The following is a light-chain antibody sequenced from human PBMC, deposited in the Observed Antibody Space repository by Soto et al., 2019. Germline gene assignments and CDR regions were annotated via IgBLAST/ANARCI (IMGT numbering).Light chain of an antibody. Sequence: EIVLTQSPGTLSLSPGERATLSCRASQSVSSSYLAWYQQKPGQAPRLLIYGASSRATGIPDRFSGSGSGTDFILTISRLEPEDFAVYYCRQYGSSQPLTFGGGTKVEIK. J-gene: IGKJ4*01. CDR2: GAS. CDR1: QSVSSSY. V-gene: IGKV3-20*01. CDR3: RQYGSSQPLT.